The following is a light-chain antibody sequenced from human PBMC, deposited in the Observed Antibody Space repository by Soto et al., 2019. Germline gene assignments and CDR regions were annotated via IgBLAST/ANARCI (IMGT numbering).Light chain of an antibody. V-gene: IGLV2-14*01. CDR3: SSYTSSSTGV. J-gene: IGLJ3*02. CDR1: SSDVGGYNY. CDR2: DVS. Sequence: QSVLTQPASVSGSPGQSITISCTGTSSDVGGYNYVSWYQQHPGKAPKLMIYDVSNRPSGVSNRFSGSKSGNTASLTISGVQAEDEADYYCSSYTSSSTGVFGGVTKLTVL.